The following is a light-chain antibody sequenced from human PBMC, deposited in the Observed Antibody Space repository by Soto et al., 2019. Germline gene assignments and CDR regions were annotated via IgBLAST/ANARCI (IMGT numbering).Light chain of an antibody. V-gene: IGLV4-69*01. CDR3: QTWGTGIAV. CDR2: LNSDGSH. J-gene: IGLJ7*01. Sequence: QLVLTQSPSASASLGASVKLTCTLSSGHTSYAIAWHQQLPQRGPRYLMKLNSDGSHSKGDGIPDRFSGSSSGAERYLTISSLQSEDEADYYCQTWGTGIAVFGGGTQLTVL. CDR1: SGHTSYA.